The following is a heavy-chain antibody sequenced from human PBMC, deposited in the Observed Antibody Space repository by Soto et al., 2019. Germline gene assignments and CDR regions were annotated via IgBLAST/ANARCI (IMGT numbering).Heavy chain of an antibody. D-gene: IGHD3-3*01. CDR2: IYSGGIT. V-gene: IGHV3-53*01. Sequence: GGSLRLSYAASGITDSSNYMSWVRQAPRKGLEWFSVIYSGGITYYADSVKGRFSISRDNSKNALYLQMSSLRAEDTAVYYCASSAIFGVVKDDYWGQGTLVTVSS. CDR1: GITDSSNY. J-gene: IGHJ4*02. CDR3: ASSAIFGVVKDDY.